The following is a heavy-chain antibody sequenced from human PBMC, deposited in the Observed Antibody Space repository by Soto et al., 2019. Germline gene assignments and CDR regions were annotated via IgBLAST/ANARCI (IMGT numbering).Heavy chain of an antibody. CDR2: MNPNSGNT. CDR3: ARGEHGIIIFGVVPKNVLVI. J-gene: IGHJ3*02. D-gene: IGHD3-3*01. Sequence: ASVKVSCKASGYTFTSYDINWVRQATGQGLEWMGWMNPNSGNTGYAQKFQGRVTMTRNTSISTAYMELSSLRSEDTAVYYCARGEHGIIIFGVVPKNVLVIGGKGKMVTASS. CDR1: GYTFTSYD. V-gene: IGHV1-8*01.